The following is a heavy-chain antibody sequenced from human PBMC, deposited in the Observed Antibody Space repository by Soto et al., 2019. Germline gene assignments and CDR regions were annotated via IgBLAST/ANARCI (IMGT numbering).Heavy chain of an antibody. J-gene: IGHJ4*02. V-gene: IGHV3-48*02. CDR2: ISSSSSTI. CDR3: ARDLYYYDSSGYSRNFDY. Sequence: GGSLRLSCAASGFTFSSYSMNWVRQAPGKGLEWVSYISSSSSTIYYADSVKGRFTISRDNAKNSLYLQMNSLRDEDTAVYYCARDLYYYDSSGYSRNFDYWGQGTLVTVSS. D-gene: IGHD3-22*01. CDR1: GFTFSSYS.